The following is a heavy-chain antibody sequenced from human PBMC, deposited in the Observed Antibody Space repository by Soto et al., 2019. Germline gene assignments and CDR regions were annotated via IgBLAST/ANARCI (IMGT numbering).Heavy chain of an antibody. V-gene: IGHV3-53*05. Sequence: PGGSLRLSCAASGFTVSSNYMSWVRQAPGKGLEWVSAISANGQGIYYADSVKGRFTISRDNSKNTLYLQMSSLRAEDTAVYYCVKWARGGVVVSDYWGQGTMVTVSS. CDR1: GFTVSSNY. D-gene: IGHD3-22*01. CDR2: ISANGQGI. J-gene: IGHJ4*02. CDR3: VKWARGGVVVSDY.